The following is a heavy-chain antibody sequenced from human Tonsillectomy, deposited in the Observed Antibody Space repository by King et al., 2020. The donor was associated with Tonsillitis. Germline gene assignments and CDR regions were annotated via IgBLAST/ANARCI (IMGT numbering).Heavy chain of an antibody. D-gene: IGHD5-18*01. CDR2: INHSGST. CDR1: GGSFSGYY. Sequence: VQLQQWGAGLFKPSEPLSLTCAVYGGSFSGYYWSWIRQPPGKGLEWIGDINHSGSTNSNPSLNSRVTISVDTSKNQFSLKLSSVTAADTAVYYCARFLRGYNYGFLFDYWAQGTLVTVSS. J-gene: IGHJ4*02. CDR3: ARFLRGYNYGFLFDY. V-gene: IGHV4-34*01.